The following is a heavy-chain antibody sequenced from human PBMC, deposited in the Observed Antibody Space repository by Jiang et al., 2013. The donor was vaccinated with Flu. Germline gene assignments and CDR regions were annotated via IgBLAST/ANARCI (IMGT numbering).Heavy chain of an antibody. CDR3: ARLKGDQYIDV. V-gene: IGHV4-38-2*01. CDR2: IYHSGLT. Sequence: LLKPSETLSLSCGVSGYSISSGYYWGWIRQPPGRGLERIGSIYHSGLTHYNPSLKSRVTTAVDTSKNQFSLNLSSVTAADTAVYYCARLKGDQYIDVWGKGDHGHRLL. J-gene: IGHJ6*03. CDR1: GYSISSGYY. D-gene: IGHD3-16*01.